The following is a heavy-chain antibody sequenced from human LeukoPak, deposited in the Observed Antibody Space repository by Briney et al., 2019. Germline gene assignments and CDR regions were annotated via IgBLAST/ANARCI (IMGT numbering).Heavy chain of an antibody. CDR3: ARAWPQDTAIYDAFDI. CDR2: ITGSGGST. V-gene: IGHV3-23*01. Sequence: GGSLRLSCVASGFTFSTYGMSWVRQAPGKGLEWVSAITGSGGSTYYADSVKGRFTISRDNSKNTLYLQMNSLRAEDTAVYYCARAWPQDTAIYDAFDIWGQGTMVTVSS. J-gene: IGHJ3*02. D-gene: IGHD5-18*01. CDR1: GFTFSTYG.